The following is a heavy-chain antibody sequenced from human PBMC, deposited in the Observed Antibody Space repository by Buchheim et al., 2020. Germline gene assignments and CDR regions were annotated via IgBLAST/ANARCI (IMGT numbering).Heavy chain of an antibody. CDR1: GGSISSGDYY. CDR2: IYYSGRT. V-gene: IGHV4-30-4*01. D-gene: IGHD2-15*01. Sequence: QVQLQESGPGLVTPSQTLSLTCTVSGGSISSGDYYWSWIRQPPGKGLEWIGYIYYSGRTYYTPSLKSRVTISGDTSKNQLSLKLTSVTAADTAVYYCVRDVYCSGARCYSYGMDVWGQGTT. J-gene: IGHJ6*02. CDR3: VRDVYCSGARCYSYGMDV.